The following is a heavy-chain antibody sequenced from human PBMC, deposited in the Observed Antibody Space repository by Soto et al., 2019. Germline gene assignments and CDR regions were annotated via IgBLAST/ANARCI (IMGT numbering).Heavy chain of an antibody. CDR1: GYTFTSYG. D-gene: IGHD7-27*01. J-gene: IGHJ4*02. V-gene: IGHV1-8*02. CDR2: MMPDSGNT. Sequence: ASVKVSCKASGYTFTSYGISWVRQAPGQGLEWLGWMMPDSGNTGYAQKFQGRVTMTRTASISTAYMELSSLTSEDTAVYYCARNKRETGDFDYWGQGTMVSVSS. CDR3: ARNKRETGDFDY.